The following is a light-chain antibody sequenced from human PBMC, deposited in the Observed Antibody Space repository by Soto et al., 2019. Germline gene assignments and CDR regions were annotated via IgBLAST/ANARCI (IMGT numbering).Light chain of an antibody. Sequence: EIVLTQSPATLSLSPGERATLSCRASPSVSGYLAWYQQKPGQAPRLLIYGVSNRAPGIPARFSGSGSGTDFTLTISSLEPEDFAVYYCQQCSVWPPVIFGPGTKVDIK. J-gene: IGKJ3*01. CDR1: PSVSGY. V-gene: IGKV3-11*01. CDR2: GVS. CDR3: QQCSVWPPVI.